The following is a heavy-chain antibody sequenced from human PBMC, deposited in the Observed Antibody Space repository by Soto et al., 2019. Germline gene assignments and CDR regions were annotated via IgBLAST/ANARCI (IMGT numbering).Heavy chain of an antibody. J-gene: IGHJ5*02. Sequence: SETLSLTCTVSGGSISSYYWSWIRQPPGKGLEWIGYIYYSGSTNYNPSLKSRVTISVDTSKNQFSLKLSSVTAADTAVYYCARDVNGSGSYYKLKPYNWFDPWGQGTLVTVAS. CDR1: GGSISSYY. CDR2: IYYSGST. V-gene: IGHV4-59*01. CDR3: ARDVNGSGSYYKLKPYNWFDP. D-gene: IGHD3-10*01.